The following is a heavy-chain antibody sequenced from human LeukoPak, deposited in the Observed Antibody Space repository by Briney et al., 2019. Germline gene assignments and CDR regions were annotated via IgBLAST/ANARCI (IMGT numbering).Heavy chain of an antibody. Sequence: PSETLSLTCTVSGGSISSSGYYWGWIRQTPGKGLEWIGSFYYSGSNYHNPSLKSRVSMSVDTSKNQFSLKLSSVTAADTAVYYCARSYLFLAAYGYWGQGTLVTVSS. D-gene: IGHD6-13*01. CDR3: ARSYLFLAAYGY. CDR1: GGSISSSGYY. J-gene: IGHJ4*02. V-gene: IGHV4-39*07. CDR2: FYYSGSN.